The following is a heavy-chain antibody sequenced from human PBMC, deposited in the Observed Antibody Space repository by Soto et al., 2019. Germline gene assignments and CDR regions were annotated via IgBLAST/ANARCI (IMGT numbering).Heavy chain of an antibody. CDR1: GGSFSGYY. Sequence: SETLSLTCAVYGGSFSGYYSSWVRQLAGKGLEWIGEINHSGNTNYNPSLKSRVTISVDTTKNQYSMKLSSVTAADTAVYYCARGGGGLYGSGSYLDYWGQGTLVTVSS. V-gene: IGHV4-34*01. CDR2: INHSGNT. J-gene: IGHJ4*02. D-gene: IGHD3-10*01. CDR3: ARGGGGLYGSGSYLDY.